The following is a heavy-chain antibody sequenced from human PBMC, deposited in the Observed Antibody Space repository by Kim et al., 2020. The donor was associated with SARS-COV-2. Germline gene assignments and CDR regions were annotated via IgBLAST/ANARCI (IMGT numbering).Heavy chain of an antibody. Sequence: SVKVSCKASGGTFSSYAISWVRQAPGQGLEWMGGIIPIFGTANYAQKFQGRVTITADESTSTAYMELSSLRSEDTAVYYCARVAIPLSGYYDSSGYSAYYFDYWGQGTLVTVSS. CDR3: ARVAIPLSGYYDSSGYSAYYFDY. J-gene: IGHJ4*02. V-gene: IGHV1-69*13. D-gene: IGHD3-22*01. CDR2: IIPIFGTA. CDR1: GGTFSSYA.